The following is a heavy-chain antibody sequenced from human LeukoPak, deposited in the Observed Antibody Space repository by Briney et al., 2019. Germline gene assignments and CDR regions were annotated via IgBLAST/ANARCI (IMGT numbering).Heavy chain of an antibody. Sequence: GGSLRLSCAASGFTFSSYAMHWVRQAPGKGLEWVAVISYDGSNKYYADSAKGRFTISRDNSKNTLYLQMNSLRAEDTAVYYCARDWYYYDSSGYPWDYWGQGTLVTVSP. D-gene: IGHD3-22*01. V-gene: IGHV3-30-3*01. J-gene: IGHJ4*02. CDR1: GFTFSSYA. CDR3: ARDWYYYDSSGYPWDY. CDR2: ISYDGSNK.